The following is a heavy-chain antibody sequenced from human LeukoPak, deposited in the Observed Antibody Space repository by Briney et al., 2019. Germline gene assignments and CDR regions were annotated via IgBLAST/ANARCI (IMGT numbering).Heavy chain of an antibody. V-gene: IGHV3-23*01. CDR3: AKDWDSSGWYFFDY. CDR1: GFTFSSYA. CDR2: ISGRGGST. Sequence: PGGSLRLSCAASGFTFSSYAMRWVRRAPGKGRVEGSAISGRGGSTYYADSVKGRFTISGDNSKNPLYLQMNSLRAEDTAVYYCAKDWDSSGWYFFDYWGQGTLVTVSS. J-gene: IGHJ4*02. D-gene: IGHD6-19*01.